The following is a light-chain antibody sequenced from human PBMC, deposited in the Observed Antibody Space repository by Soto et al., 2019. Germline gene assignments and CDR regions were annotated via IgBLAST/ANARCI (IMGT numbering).Light chain of an antibody. CDR3: QQYGASPIYT. J-gene: IGKJ2*01. Sequence: EIVLTQSPGTLSFSPGERATLTCRASQSVSSTYLAWYQQKPGQAPRLLIYGASSRATGTPDRFSGSGSGKDFTLTIRRLEPEDFAVYYCQQYGASPIYTFGQGTRVDIK. V-gene: IGKV3-20*01. CDR1: QSVSSTY. CDR2: GAS.